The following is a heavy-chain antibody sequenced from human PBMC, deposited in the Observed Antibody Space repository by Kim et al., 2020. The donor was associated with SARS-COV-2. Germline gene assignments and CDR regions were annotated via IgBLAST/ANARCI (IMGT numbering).Heavy chain of an antibody. J-gene: IGHJ4*02. CDR3: ARDLLHSGYDY. CDR2: NI. D-gene: IGHD5-12*01. Sequence: NIKYSQKFQGRATITWDTSASTAYMELRALPSEDTAVYYCARDLLHSGYDYWGQGTLVTVSS. V-gene: IGHV1-3*01.